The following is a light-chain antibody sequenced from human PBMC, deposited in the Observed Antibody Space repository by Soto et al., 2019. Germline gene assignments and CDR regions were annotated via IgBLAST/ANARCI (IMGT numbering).Light chain of an antibody. V-gene: IGLV2-14*03. J-gene: IGLJ2*01. CDR1: SNDIGGYNY. Sequence: QSVLTQPASVSGSPGQSITIPCTGTSNDIGGYNYVSWYQQHPGKVPKLMIFDVSYRPSGISDRFSGSKSGNTASLTISGLQPEDEADYYCSSYGASSTLFGGGTKLTFL. CDR3: SSYGASSTL. CDR2: DVS.